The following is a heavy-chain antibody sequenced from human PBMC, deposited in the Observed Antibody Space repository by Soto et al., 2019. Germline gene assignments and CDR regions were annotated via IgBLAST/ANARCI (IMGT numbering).Heavy chain of an antibody. D-gene: IGHD4-17*01. J-gene: IGHJ6*02. CDR1: GFTFGSYE. V-gene: IGHV3-30-3*01. Sequence: EQLVESGGGVVQPGKSLGLSCAASGFTFGSYEMHWVRQTPGKGLEWVAIISHDGSNKYYADSVKGRFTFSRDNSKNMLYLEMNRLRAEDAAVYYCVRRSTLSYHGMDVWGQGTTVTVSS. CDR3: VRRSTLSYHGMDV. CDR2: ISHDGSNK.